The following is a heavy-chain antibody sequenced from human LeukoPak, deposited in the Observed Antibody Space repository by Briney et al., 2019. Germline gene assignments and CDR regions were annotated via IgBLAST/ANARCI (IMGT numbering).Heavy chain of an antibody. CDR2: INPNSGGT. V-gene: IGHV1-2*02. J-gene: IGHJ4*02. Sequence: ASVKVSCKASGYTFTGYYMHWVRQAPGQGLEWMGWINPNSGGTNYAQKFQGRVTMTRDTSISTAYMELSRLRSDDTAVYYCARDPLDWLLREGWDYWGQGTLVTASS. D-gene: IGHD3-9*01. CDR1: GYTFTGYY. CDR3: ARDPLDWLLREGWDY.